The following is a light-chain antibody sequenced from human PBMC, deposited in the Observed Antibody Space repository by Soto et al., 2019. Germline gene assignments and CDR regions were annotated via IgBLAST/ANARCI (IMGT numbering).Light chain of an antibody. V-gene: IGLV2-14*03. CDR1: NSDIGADKF. CDR2: DVS. J-gene: IGLJ1*01. CDR3: TSFTTNLSFV. Sequence: QSALTQPASVSGSPGQSITITCTGSNSDIGADKFVSWYQQHPGEAPKRIIFDVSNRPSGVSHRFSGSKSGNTASLTISRLQPEDESDYYCTSFTTNLSFVFGTGTKLTVL.